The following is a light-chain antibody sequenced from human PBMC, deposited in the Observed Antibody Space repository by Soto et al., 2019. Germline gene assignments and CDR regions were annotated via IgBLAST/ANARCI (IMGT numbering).Light chain of an antibody. Sequence: EIVMTQSPGILSLSPCERATLSCRASQSVSSNFPWYQQKPGQAPRLLIYDASTRATGIPARFSGSGSGTEFTLTISSLQSEDFAVYYCQQYKKWPRTFGHGTKVDIK. J-gene: IGKJ1*01. V-gene: IGKV3-15*01. CDR3: QQYKKWPRT. CDR1: QSVSSN. CDR2: DAS.